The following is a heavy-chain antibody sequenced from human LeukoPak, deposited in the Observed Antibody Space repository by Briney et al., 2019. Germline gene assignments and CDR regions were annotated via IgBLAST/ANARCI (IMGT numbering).Heavy chain of an antibody. CDR1: GFTFSSYA. V-gene: IGHV3-23*01. CDR2: ISGSGGST. J-gene: IGHJ4*02. CDR3: TRHHDYLDYFSLDN. Sequence: GGSLRLSCGASGFTFSSYAMSWVRQAPGKGLEWVSAISGSGGSTYYADSVKGRFTISRDNSKNTLYLQMNSLKTEDTAVYYCTRHHDYLDYFSLDNWGQGTLVTVAS. D-gene: IGHD4-17*01.